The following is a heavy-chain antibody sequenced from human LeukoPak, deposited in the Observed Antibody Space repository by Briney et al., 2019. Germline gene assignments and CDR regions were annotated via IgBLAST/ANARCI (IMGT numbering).Heavy chain of an antibody. CDR1: GFTFSSHA. J-gene: IGHJ4*02. CDR3: AIQGRRVWYYFDY. V-gene: IGHV3-23*01. CDR2: ISGSDGST. D-gene: IGHD3-10*01. Sequence: GGSLRHSYAASGFTFSSHAMICVRPPPGRGLEWVSDISGSDGSTYYADQVKGRFTISHDNSKITLDLDLNSLRADDPAVYYVAIQGRRVWYYFDYWGQGTLVTVSS.